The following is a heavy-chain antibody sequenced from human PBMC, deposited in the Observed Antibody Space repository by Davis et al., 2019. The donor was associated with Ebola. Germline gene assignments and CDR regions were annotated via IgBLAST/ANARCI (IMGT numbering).Heavy chain of an antibody. D-gene: IGHD5-12*01. CDR2: ISSSSSYI. J-gene: IGHJ4*02. CDR1: GFTFSSYS. CDR3: ARVEDVDIVANGDY. Sequence: GESLKISCAASGFTFSSYSMNWVRQAPGKGLEWVSSISSSSSYIYYADSVKGRFTISRDNAKNSLYLQMNSLRAEDTAVYYCARVEDVDIVANGDYWGQGTLVTVSS. V-gene: IGHV3-21*01.